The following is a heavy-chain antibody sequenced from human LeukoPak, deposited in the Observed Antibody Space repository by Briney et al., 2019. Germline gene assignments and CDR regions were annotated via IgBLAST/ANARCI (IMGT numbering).Heavy chain of an antibody. Sequence: SLTLSCSASGFTFNSAWMHWVGPAPGPGLLWVLRPTADATTSYADSLGGRFTISGATAKTVLYLQINSLRADNTAIYYCVRDRVGTDDWGQGTLVT. D-gene: IGHD1-1*01. J-gene: IGHJ4*02. CDR2: PTADATT. CDR1: GFTFNSAW. V-gene: IGHV3-74*03. CDR3: VRDRVGTDD.